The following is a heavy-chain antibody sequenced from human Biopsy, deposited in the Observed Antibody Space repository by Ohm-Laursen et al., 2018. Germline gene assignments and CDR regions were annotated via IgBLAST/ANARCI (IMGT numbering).Heavy chain of an antibody. CDR3: TRATNSAGWPYCYFYGMDV. CDR2: IYYSGST. Sequence: TLSLTCTVSGGSISSDYWSWMRQTPGKGLEWIGYIYYSGSTNYNPSLKSRVTISVDTTKNQFSLMLNSVTAADTAVYYCTRATNSAGWPYCYFYGMDVWGQGTTVTVSS. J-gene: IGHJ6*02. CDR1: GGSISSDY. D-gene: IGHD6-19*01. V-gene: IGHV4-59*01.